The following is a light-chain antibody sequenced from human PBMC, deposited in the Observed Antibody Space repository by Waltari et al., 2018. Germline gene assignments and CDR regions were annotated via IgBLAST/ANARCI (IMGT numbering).Light chain of an antibody. CDR1: ISDDY. J-gene: IGLJ2*01. Sequence: QSALTQPPPASGSPGQSVTLSCTVTISDDYVSWYQQHPGTAPKLMIYEVTHRPSGVPDRFSGSKSGNTASLTVSGLQAEDEADYYCSSYAGSYVVFGGGTKLTVL. CDR2: EVT. CDR3: SSYAGSYVV. V-gene: IGLV2-8*01.